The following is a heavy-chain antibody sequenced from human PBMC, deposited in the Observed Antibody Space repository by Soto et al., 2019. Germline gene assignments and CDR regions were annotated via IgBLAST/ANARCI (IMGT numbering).Heavy chain of an antibody. CDR3: ARGVEVTAIVY. CDR2: IYYSGST. CDR1: GGSISSGGYY. J-gene: IGHJ4*02. D-gene: IGHD2-21*02. Sequence: QVQLQESGPGLVKPSQTLSLTCTVSGGSISSGGYYWIWIRQHPGKGLEWIGYIYYSGSTYYNPSLKSRVTISVDTSKNQVSLKLSSVTAADTAVNYCARGVEVTAIVYWGQGTLVTVSS. V-gene: IGHV4-31*03.